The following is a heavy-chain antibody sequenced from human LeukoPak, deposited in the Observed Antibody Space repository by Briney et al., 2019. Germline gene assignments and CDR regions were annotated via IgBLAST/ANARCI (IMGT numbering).Heavy chain of an antibody. CDR1: GGSLSGSY. Sequence: SETLSLTCAVFGGSLSGSYCNWIRQTPGKGLEWIGEINHSGGTNYNSSLKSRVTISVATSNNQCSLKLISVTAADTAVYYCARDPCGSINCPLRYWGQGTQVTVSS. J-gene: IGHJ4*02. D-gene: IGHD1-1*01. V-gene: IGHV4-34*01. CDR2: INHSGGT. CDR3: ARDPCGSINCPLRY.